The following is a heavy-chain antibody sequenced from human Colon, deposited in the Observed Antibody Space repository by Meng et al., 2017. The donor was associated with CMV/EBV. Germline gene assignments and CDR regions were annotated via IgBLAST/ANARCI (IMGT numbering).Heavy chain of an antibody. Sequence: SETLSLTCAVSGGSISSGDWWSWVRQPPGKGLEWIGEIYHSGSTNYNPSLKSRVTISVDKSKNQFSLKLSSVTAADTAVYYCARGDSSGNYYNYVDYWGQGTLVTVSS. CDR2: IYHSGST. CDR3: ARGDSSGNYYNYVDY. V-gene: IGHV4-4*02. J-gene: IGHJ4*02. CDR1: GGSISSGDW. D-gene: IGHD1-26*01.